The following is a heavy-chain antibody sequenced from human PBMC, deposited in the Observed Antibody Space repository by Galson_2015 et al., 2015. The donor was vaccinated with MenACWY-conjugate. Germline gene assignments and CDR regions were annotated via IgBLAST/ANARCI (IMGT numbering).Heavy chain of an antibody. CDR3: VRGSSGWRGMDI. D-gene: IGHD6-19*01. CDR1: GFAFSNYC. CDR2: ICAGGISI. J-gene: IGHJ6*02. V-gene: IGHV3-74*03. Sequence: SLRLSCAASGFAFSNYCMHWVRQAPGKGLECVSRICAGGISIMYGDSVRGRFTISRDDAENTLYLQMDGLRVDDTAVYFCVRGSSGWRGMDIWGQGTTVTVSS.